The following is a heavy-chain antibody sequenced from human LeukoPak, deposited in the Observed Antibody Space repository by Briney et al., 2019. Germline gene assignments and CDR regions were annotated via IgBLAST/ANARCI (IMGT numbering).Heavy chain of an antibody. CDR1: AGSISSYY. V-gene: IGHV4-4*07. CDR2: INTSGST. J-gene: IGHJ5*02. CDR3: ARGGNNWFDP. Sequence: SETLSLTCTVSAGSISSYYWNWIRQVPGKGLEWIGRINTSGSTNYNPSLKSRVTLSIDTSKNQFSLKLSSVTAADTAVYYCARGGNNWFDPWGQGTLVTVSS.